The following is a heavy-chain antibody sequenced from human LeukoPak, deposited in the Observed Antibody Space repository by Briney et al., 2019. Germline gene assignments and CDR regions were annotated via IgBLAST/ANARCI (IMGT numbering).Heavy chain of an antibody. D-gene: IGHD6-13*01. CDR1: GYTFTGYY. CDR3: ARVRIGQQLDKYYYYAMDV. Sequence: ASVKVSCKASGYTFTGYYMHWVRQAPGQGLEWMGWINPNGGDTDYAQKFQGRVTMTTDTSISTAYMEVSRLRSDDTAVYYCARVRIGQQLDKYYYYAMDVWGQGTTVTVSS. J-gene: IGHJ6*02. V-gene: IGHV1-2*02. CDR2: INPNGGDT.